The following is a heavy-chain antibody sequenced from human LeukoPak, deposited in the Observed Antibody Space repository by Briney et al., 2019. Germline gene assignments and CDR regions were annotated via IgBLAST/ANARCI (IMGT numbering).Heavy chain of an antibody. V-gene: IGHV1-69*13. D-gene: IGHD3-22*01. CDR2: IIPIFGTA. J-gene: IGHJ6*02. CDR3: ARRYYDSSGYTIHPYYYYGMDV. CDR1: GGTFSSYA. Sequence: SVKVSCKASGGTFSSYAISWVRQAPGQGLEWMGGIIPIFGTANYAQKFQGRVAITADESTSTAYMELSSLRSEDTAVYYCARRYYDSSGYTIHPYYYYGMDVWGQGTTVTVSS.